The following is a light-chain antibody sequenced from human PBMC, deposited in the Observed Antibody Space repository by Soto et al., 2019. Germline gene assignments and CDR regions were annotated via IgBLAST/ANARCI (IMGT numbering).Light chain of an antibody. CDR1: QSISSW. J-gene: IGKJ1*01. CDR3: QQYNSYRT. Sequence: DIQMTQSPSTLSASVGDRVTITCRASQSISSWLAWYQQKPGKAPKLLIYDASSLESGVPSRFSGSGSGTEFTLTISSLQPDDFATYYCQQYNSYRTFGQGGKV. CDR2: DAS. V-gene: IGKV1-5*01.